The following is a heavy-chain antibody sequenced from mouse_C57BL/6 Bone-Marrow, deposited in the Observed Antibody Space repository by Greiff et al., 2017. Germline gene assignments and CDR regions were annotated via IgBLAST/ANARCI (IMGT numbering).Heavy chain of an antibody. J-gene: IGHJ3*01. CDR1: GFSLTSYG. D-gene: IGHD1-1*01. CDR2: IWSGGST. CDR3: ARGSTYFPAWFAY. Sequence: VQLQQSGPGLVQPSQSLSITCTVSGFSLTSYGVHWVRQSPGKGLEWLGVIWSGGSTDYNAAFISRLSISKDNSKSQVFFKMNRLQADDTAIYYCARGSTYFPAWFAYWGQGTLVTVSA. V-gene: IGHV2-2*01.